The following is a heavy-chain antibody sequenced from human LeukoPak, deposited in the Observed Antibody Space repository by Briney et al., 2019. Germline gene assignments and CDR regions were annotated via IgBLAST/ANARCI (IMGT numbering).Heavy chain of an antibody. V-gene: IGHV4-59*01. CDR1: GGSISSYY. J-gene: IGHJ6*03. D-gene: IGHD1-26*01. CDR3: ARGSGSYYYYYYMDV. CDR2: IYYSGST. Sequence: PSETLSLTCTVSGGSISSYYWSWFRQPPGKGLEWIGYIYYSGSTNYNPSLKSRVTISVDTSKNQFSLKLSSVTAADTAVYYCARGSGSYYYYYYMDVWGKGTTVTVSS.